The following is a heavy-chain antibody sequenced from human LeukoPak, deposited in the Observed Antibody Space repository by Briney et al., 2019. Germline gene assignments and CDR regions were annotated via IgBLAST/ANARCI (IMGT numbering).Heavy chain of an antibody. J-gene: IGHJ5*02. CDR1: GGFFSGYY. CDR2: INHSGST. CDR3: ARATSYDYVWGGGKGWFDP. Sequence: PSETLSLTCAVYGGFFSGYYWSWIRQPPGKGLEWIGEINHSGSTNYNPSLKSRVTISVDTSKNQFSLKLSSVTAADTTVYYCARATSYDYVWGGGKGWFDPWGQGTLVTVSS. D-gene: IGHD3-16*01. V-gene: IGHV4-34*01.